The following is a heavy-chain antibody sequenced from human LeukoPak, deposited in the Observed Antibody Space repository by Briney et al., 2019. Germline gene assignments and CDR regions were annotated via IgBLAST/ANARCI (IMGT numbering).Heavy chain of an antibody. Sequence: SETLSLTCLVSGGSITSYYWSWIRQPPGKGLEGIGYIYYSGSNNYNPSLKNRVTVSVDTSKNQFSLKLSSVTAADTAVYYCARVRGSTSWNYFDYWGQGTLVTVSS. CDR2: IYYSGSN. CDR3: ARVRGSTSWNYFDY. V-gene: IGHV4-59*01. D-gene: IGHD6-13*01. J-gene: IGHJ4*02. CDR1: GGSITSYY.